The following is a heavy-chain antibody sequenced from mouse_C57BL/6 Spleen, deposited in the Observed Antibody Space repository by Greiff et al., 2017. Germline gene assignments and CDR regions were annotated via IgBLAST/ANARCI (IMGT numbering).Heavy chain of an antibody. CDR3: ARSDYDRRAMDY. Sequence: EVKLVESGGGLVKPGGSLKLSCAASGFTFSDYGMHWVRQAPETGLEWVAYISSGSSTIYYADTVKGRFTISRDNAKNTLFLQMTSLRSEDTAMYYCARSDYDRRAMDYWGQGTSVTVSS. J-gene: IGHJ4*01. CDR1: GFTFSDYG. V-gene: IGHV5-17*01. D-gene: IGHD2-4*01. CDR2: ISSGSSTI.